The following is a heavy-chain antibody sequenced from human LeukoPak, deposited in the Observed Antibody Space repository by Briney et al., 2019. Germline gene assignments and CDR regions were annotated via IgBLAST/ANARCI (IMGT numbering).Heavy chain of an antibody. J-gene: IGHJ4*02. Sequence: GRSLRLSCAASGFTFSSYAMHWVRQAPGKGLEWVALISYDGSKNNYADSVKGRFTITRDNSNNTLYLQMNSLRAEDTAVYYCARGGYNSDWSRIDYWGQGTWSPSPQ. CDR2: ISYDGSKN. CDR1: GFTFSSYA. D-gene: IGHD6-19*01. CDR3: ARGGYNSDWSRIDY. V-gene: IGHV3-30*04.